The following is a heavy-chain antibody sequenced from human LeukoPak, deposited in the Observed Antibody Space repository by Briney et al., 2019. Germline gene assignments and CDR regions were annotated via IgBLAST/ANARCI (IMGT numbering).Heavy chain of an antibody. CDR2: ISGSGGGT. CDR1: GITLSNYG. J-gene: IGHJ4*02. D-gene: IGHD3-22*01. CDR3: AKRGVVIRVILVGFHKEAYYFDS. Sequence: GGSLRLSCAVSGITLSNYGMSWVRQAPGKGLEWVAGISGSGGGTNYADSVKGRFTVSRDNYKDTLYLQMNSLGAEDTAVYFCAKRGVVIRVILVGFHKEAYYFDSWGQGALVTVSS. V-gene: IGHV3-23*01.